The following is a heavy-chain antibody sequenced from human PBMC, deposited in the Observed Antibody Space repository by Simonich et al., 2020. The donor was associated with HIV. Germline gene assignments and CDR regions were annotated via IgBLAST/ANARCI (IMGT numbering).Heavy chain of an antibody. CDR1: GFTFDDYA. CDR2: ISWNSGSI. CDR3: AKDRYSSSSGSFDY. J-gene: IGHJ4*02. V-gene: IGHV3-9*03. D-gene: IGHD6-6*01. Sequence: EVQLVESGGGLVQPGRSLRLSCAASGFTFDDYAMHWVRQAPGNGLGGGSSISWNSGSIGYADSVKGRFTISRDNAKNSLYLQMNSLRAEDMALYYCAKDRYSSSSGSFDYWGQGTLVTVSS.